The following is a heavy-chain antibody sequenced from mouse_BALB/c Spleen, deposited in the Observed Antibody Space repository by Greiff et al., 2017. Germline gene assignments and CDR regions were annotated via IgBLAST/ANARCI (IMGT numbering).Heavy chain of an antibody. CDR3: ARGMTYAMDY. Sequence: QVQLQQPGAELVKPGASVKLSCTASGYTFTSYWMHWVKQRPGQGLEWIGEINPSNGRTNYNEKFKSKATLTVDKSSSTAYLQLSSLTSEDSAVYYCARGMTYAMDYWGQGTSVTVSS. CDR1: GYTFTSYW. J-gene: IGHJ4*01. CDR2: INPSNGRT. V-gene: IGHV1S81*02.